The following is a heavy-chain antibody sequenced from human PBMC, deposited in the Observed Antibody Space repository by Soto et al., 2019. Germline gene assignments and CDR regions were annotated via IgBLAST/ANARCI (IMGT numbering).Heavy chain of an antibody. CDR1: GGSISSYY. J-gene: IGHJ4*02. Sequence: SETLSLTCTVSGGSISSYYWIWIRQPPGKGLEWIGYIYYSGSTNYNPSLKSRVTISVDTSKNQFSLKLSSVTAADTAVYYCARDLRVPYSSSWYFHYWXQGTLVNV. V-gene: IGHV4-59*01. D-gene: IGHD6-13*01. CDR3: ARDLRVPYSSSWYFHY. CDR2: IYYSGST.